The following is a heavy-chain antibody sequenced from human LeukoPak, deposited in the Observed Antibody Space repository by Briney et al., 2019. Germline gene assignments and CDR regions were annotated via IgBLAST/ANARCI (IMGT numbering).Heavy chain of an antibody. D-gene: IGHD3-9*01. Sequence: SETLSLTCAVSGGSFSNYYWSWIRQPPGKGLEWIVEIHPYGFTNFNPSLESRLRISVDTSKTQFSLKLTSVTAAETAVYYCSRGSDESKTGDSWGQGSLVTVSS. V-gene: IGHV4-34*01. CDR2: IHPYGFT. CDR3: SRGSDESKTGDS. J-gene: IGHJ4*02. CDR1: GGSFSNYY.